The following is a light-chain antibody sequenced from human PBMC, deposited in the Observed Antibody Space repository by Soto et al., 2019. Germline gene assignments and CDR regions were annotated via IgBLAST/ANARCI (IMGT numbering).Light chain of an antibody. Sequence: DIQLTQSPSTLSASVGDRVTITCLASHSIASWLAWYQQKPGKAPKLLIYDAYTLESGVPARFSGSGSGTEFTLTISSLQPDDLATYYCQQFNSPLFTFGPGTTVDL. J-gene: IGKJ3*01. CDR3: QQFNSPLFT. CDR1: HSIASW. CDR2: DAY. V-gene: IGKV1-5*01.